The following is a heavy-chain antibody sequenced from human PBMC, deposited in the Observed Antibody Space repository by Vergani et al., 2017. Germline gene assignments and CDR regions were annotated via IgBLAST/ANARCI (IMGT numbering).Heavy chain of an antibody. V-gene: IGHV3-7*01. J-gene: IGHJ4*02. Sequence: EVQLVESGGGLVQPGGSLRLSCAASGFTFSSYWMSWVRQAPGKGLEWVANIKQDGSEKYYVDSVKGRFTISRDNAKNSLYLQMNSLRAEDTAVYYCAKNGAGTSSPPDYWGQGTLVTVSS. CDR1: GFTFSSYW. CDR3: AKNGAGTSSPPDY. D-gene: IGHD6-13*01. CDR2: IKQDGSEK.